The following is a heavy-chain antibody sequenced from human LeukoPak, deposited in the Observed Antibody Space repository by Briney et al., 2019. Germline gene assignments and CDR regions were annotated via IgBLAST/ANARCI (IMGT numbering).Heavy chain of an antibody. CDR2: IYHSGST. V-gene: IGHV4-38-2*02. J-gene: IGHJ4*02. CDR3: ARDKGYYDSTGYYPGGLDY. Sequence: SETLSLTCTVSGYSISSGYYWGWIRQPPGKGLEWIGSIYHSGSTYYNPSLKSRVTISLDTSKNQFSLKLSSVIAADTAVYYCARDKGYYDSTGYYPGGLDYWGQGTLVTVSS. D-gene: IGHD3-22*01. CDR1: GYSISSGYY.